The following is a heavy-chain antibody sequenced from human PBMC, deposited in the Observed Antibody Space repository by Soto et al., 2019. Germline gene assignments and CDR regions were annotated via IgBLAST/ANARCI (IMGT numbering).Heavy chain of an antibody. CDR1: GFAFSSSA. J-gene: IGHJ4*02. D-gene: IGHD3-10*01. CDR2: VSGSGGNS. Sequence: GGSLRLSCAASGFAFSSSAMSWVRQAPGKGLEWVSAVSGSGGNSYYADSVKGRFTISRDNSMNTLYLQMNSLRVEDTAIYYCAKGYISRGNFDYWGQGTLVTVSS. V-gene: IGHV3-23*01. CDR3: AKGYISRGNFDY.